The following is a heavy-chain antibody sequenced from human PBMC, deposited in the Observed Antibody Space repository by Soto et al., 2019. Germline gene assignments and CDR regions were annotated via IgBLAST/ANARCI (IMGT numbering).Heavy chain of an antibody. Sequence: PSETLSLTCAVSGGSISSSNLWSWVRQPPGKGLEWIGEIYHSGSTNYNPSLKSRVTIPVDKSKNQFSLKLSSVTAADTAVYYCAVLSVGSGSYYAAIFDYWGQGTLVTVSS. V-gene: IGHV4-4*02. CDR2: IYHSGST. D-gene: IGHD3-10*01. CDR1: GGSISSSNL. CDR3: AVLSVGSGSYYAAIFDY. J-gene: IGHJ4*02.